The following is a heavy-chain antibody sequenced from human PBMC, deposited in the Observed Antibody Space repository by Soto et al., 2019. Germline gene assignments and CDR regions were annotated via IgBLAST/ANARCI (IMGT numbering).Heavy chain of an antibody. CDR2: TTGSFTT. D-gene: IGHD2-15*01. J-gene: IGHJ3*02. CDR3: AKEGGPLVVVAGTFHRSFTFDM. V-gene: IGHV3-23*01. CDR1: GFSFNDHA. Sequence: GGSLRLSCAGYGFSFNDHAMNWVRQAPGKGLEWVSTTTGSFTTYYADSVKGRFTVSRDNSRSTQYLQMDSLRAEDTAIYYCAKEGGPLVVVAGTFHRSFTFDMWGQGTMVTV.